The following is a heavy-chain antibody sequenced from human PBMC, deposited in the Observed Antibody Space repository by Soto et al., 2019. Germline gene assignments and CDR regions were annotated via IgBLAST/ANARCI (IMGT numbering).Heavy chain of an antibody. CDR1: GGSFSGYY. Sequence: TESLALTCAAYGGSFSGYYWSWIRQPAGKGLEWIGRIYTSGSTNYNPSLKSRVTMSVDTSKNQFSLKLSSVTAADTAVYYCARAGRVGATNFDYWGQGTLVTVSS. CDR3: ARAGRVGATNFDY. CDR2: IYTSGST. J-gene: IGHJ4*02. V-gene: IGHV4-59*10. D-gene: IGHD1-26*01.